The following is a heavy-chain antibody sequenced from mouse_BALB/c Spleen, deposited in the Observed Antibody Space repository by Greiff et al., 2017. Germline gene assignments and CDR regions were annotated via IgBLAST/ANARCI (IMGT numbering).Heavy chain of an antibody. D-gene: IGHD2-14*01. V-gene: IGHV1-69*02. CDR1: GYTFTSYW. J-gene: IGHJ4*01. CDR2: IDPSDSET. CDR3: ARYADYRYDYAMVY. Sequence: QVQLQQPGAELVKPGAPVKLSCKASGYTFTSYWMHWVKQRPGRGLEWIGRIDPSDSETHYNQKFKDKATLTVDKSSSTAYIQLSSLTSEDSAVEYCARYADYRYDYAMVYWGQGPSVTGAS.